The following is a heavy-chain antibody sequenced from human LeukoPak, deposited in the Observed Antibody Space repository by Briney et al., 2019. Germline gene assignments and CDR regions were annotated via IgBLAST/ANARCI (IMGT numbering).Heavy chain of an antibody. CDR1: GFTFSSYW. Sequence: GGSLRLSCAASGFTFSSYWMSWVRQAPGKGLEWVANIKQDGSEKYYVDSVKGRFTISRDNAKNSLYLQMNSLRAEDTAVYYCARDTTIFGVVTTSFDYWGQGTLVTASS. CDR3: ARDTTIFGVVTTSFDY. D-gene: IGHD3-3*01. V-gene: IGHV3-7*01. J-gene: IGHJ4*02. CDR2: IKQDGSEK.